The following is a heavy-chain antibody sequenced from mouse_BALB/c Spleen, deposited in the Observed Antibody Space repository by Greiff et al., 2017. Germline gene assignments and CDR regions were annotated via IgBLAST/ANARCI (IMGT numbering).Heavy chain of an antibody. CDR2: ISSGGGNT. Sequence: EVKLVESGGGLVKPGGSLKLSCAASGFTFSSYTMSWVRQTPEKRLEWVATISSGGGNTYYPDSVKGRFTISRDNAKNNLYLQMSSLRSEDTALYYCARSFITTDYYFDYWGQGTTLTVSS. CDR1: GFTFSSYT. D-gene: IGHD1-1*01. V-gene: IGHV5-9*03. J-gene: IGHJ2*01. CDR3: ARSFITTDYYFDY.